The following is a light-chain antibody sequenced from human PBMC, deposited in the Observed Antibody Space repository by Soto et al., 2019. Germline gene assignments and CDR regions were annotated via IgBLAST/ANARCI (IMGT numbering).Light chain of an antibody. Sequence: QSVLIQPPSASGSPGQSVTISCTGTGSDVGGYNYVSWYQQHPGKAPKLMIYEVSKRPSGVPDRFSSSKSGNTASLTVSGLQAEDEADYYCSSYAGSNNYVFGTGTKSPS. J-gene: IGLJ1*01. CDR1: GSDVGGYNY. CDR2: EVS. CDR3: SSYAGSNNYV. V-gene: IGLV2-8*01.